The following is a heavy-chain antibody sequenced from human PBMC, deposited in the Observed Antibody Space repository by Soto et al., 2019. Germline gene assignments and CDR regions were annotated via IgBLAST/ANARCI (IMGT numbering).Heavy chain of an antibody. CDR2: ISASNGNT. J-gene: IGHJ4*02. V-gene: IGHV1-18*01. CDR3: ARDLPPVDY. Sequence: QVQLVQSGAEVKKPGASVKVSCKASGYTFSSYFISWVRQAPGQGLEWMGWISASNGNTNYEQNLQGRVTMTTDTTTSTAYMELRSQRSDDTAVYYCARDLPPVDYWGQGTLGTVSS. CDR1: GYTFSSYF.